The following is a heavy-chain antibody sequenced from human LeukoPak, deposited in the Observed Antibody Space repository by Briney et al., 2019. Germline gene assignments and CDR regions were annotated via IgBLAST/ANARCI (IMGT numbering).Heavy chain of an antibody. CDR2: TVGIGPDT. Sequence: PGGSLRLSCAASGFTVSSNYMSWVRQAPGKGLEWVAATVGIGPDTYYADSVKGRFTISRDNSKNILYLQMNSLRVEDTAVYYCTKASAARCIGVFCYPFDHWGQGTLVTVSS. CDR3: TKASAARCIGVFCYPFDH. CDR1: GFTVSSNY. V-gene: IGHV3-23*01. D-gene: IGHD2-15*01. J-gene: IGHJ4*02.